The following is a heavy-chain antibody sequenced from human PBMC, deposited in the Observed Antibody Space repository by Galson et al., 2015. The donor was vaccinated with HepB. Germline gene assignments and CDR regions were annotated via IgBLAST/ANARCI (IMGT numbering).Heavy chain of an antibody. J-gene: IGHJ3*02. CDR1: GFTFSSYA. CDR3: AKDMTTVVTPLDAFDI. V-gene: IGHV3-23*01. Sequence: SLRLSCAASGFTFSSYAMSWVRQAPGKGLEWVSAISGSGGSTSYADSVKGRFTISRDNSKNTLYLQMNSLRAEDTAVYYCAKDMTTVVTPLDAFDIWGQGTMVTVSS. CDR2: ISGSGGST. D-gene: IGHD4-23*01.